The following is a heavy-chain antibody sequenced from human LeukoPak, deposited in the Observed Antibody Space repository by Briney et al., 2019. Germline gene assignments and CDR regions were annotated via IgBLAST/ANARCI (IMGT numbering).Heavy chain of an antibody. Sequence: GGSLRLSCAASGFTFSSYGMHWVRQAPGKGLEWVAFIRYDGSNKYYADSVKGRFTISRDNSKNTLYLQMNSLRPEDTAAYYCAKEDCSTTSCYPDYWGQGTLLTVSS. D-gene: IGHD2-2*01. CDR2: IRYDGSNK. CDR1: GFTFSSYG. CDR3: AKEDCSTTSCYPDY. J-gene: IGHJ4*02. V-gene: IGHV3-30*02.